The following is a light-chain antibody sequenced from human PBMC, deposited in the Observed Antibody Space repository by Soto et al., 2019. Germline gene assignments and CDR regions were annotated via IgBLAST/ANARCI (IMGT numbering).Light chain of an antibody. CDR1: SSDVGGYNY. Sequence: QSVLTQPPSASGSPVQSVTISCTGTSSDVGGYNYVSWYQQHPGKAPKLMIYEVIKRPSGVPDRFSGSKSGNTASLPVSGLQAEDEADYYCSSFAGSTNFAVFGTGTKLTVL. CDR2: EVI. CDR3: SSFAGSTNFAV. J-gene: IGLJ1*01. V-gene: IGLV2-8*01.